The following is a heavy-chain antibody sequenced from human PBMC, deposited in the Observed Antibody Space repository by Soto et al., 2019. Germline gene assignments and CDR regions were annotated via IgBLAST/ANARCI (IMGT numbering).Heavy chain of an antibody. CDR3: ARRDRITMIDSPFRY. Sequence: SSETLALICTVSGGSISSGGYYWSWIRQHPGKGLEWIGYIYYSGSTYYNPSLKSRVTISVDTSKNQFSLKLSSVTAADTAVYYCARRDRITMIDSPFRYWGQGTLVTVSS. J-gene: IGHJ4*02. CDR1: GGSISSGGYY. D-gene: IGHD3-22*01. V-gene: IGHV4-31*03. CDR2: IYYSGST.